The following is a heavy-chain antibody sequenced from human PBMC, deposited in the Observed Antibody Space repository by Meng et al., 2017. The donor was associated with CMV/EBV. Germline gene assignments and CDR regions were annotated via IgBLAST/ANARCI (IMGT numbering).Heavy chain of an antibody. D-gene: IGHD3-3*01. CDR2: VAWDDDK. CDR1: FSPNTYGAR. Sequence: FSPNTYGARVAWLRQSPGKALEWLALVAWDDDKRYTPSLSGRLTITEDTSKSQVVLTMTDMDPVDTGTYYCAHRRYGGTNYDFFDPWGQGLLVTVSS. V-gene: IGHV2-5*02. J-gene: IGHJ5*02. CDR3: AHRRYGGTNYDFFDP.